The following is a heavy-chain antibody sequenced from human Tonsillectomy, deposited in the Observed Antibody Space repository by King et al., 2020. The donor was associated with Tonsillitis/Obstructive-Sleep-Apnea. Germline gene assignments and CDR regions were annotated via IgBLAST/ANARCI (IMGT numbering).Heavy chain of an antibody. Sequence: QLVQSGGGLVQPGGSLRLSCAASGFTFSSYEMNWVRQAPGKGLEWVSYISSSGSTIYYADSVKGRFTISRDNAKNSLYLQMNSLRAEDTAVYYCARDGFWSGYHNWFDPWGQGTLVTVSS. CDR2: ISSSGSTI. CDR3: ARDGFWSGYHNWFDP. D-gene: IGHD3-3*01. J-gene: IGHJ5*02. V-gene: IGHV3-48*03. CDR1: GFTFSSYE.